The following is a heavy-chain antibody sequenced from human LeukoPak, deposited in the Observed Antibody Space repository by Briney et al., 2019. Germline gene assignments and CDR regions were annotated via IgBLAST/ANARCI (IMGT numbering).Heavy chain of an antibody. J-gene: IGHJ3*01. D-gene: IGHD1-26*01. CDR2: NNPQSGGT. V-gene: IGHV1-2*02. Sequence: GASVKVSCKASGYSFRDDYIYWIRQAPGQGLEWVGWNNPQSGGTKYAQKFQGRVTMTGDTSINTAYMELNSLRSDDTAVYYCARDDASDPSASFDLWGQGTMVTVSS. CDR3: ARDDASDPSASFDL. CDR1: GYSFRDDY.